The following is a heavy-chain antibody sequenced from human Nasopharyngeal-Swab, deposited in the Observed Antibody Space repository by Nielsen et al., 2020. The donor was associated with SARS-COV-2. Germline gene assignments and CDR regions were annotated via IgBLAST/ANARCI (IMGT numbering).Heavy chain of an antibody. CDR1: GFAFSNAW. V-gene: IGHV3-15*01. Sequence: GGSLRLSCAASGFAFSNAWMSWVRQAPGKGLEWVGRIKSKTDGGTAEYAAPVKGRFTMPRDDSKDTLYLQMDSLKIEDTAVYYCRTELKWELTPINIWGQGTLVTVSS. D-gene: IGHD1-26*01. CDR3: RTELKWELTPINI. CDR2: IKSKTDGGTA. J-gene: IGHJ4*02.